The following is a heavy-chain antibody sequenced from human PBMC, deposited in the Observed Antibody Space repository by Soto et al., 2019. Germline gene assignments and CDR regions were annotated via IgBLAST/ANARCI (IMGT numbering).Heavy chain of an antibody. CDR2: IQSKAGGGAT. CDR3: TTVSSGKFDY. CDR1: GFTFSNAW. J-gene: IGHJ4*02. V-gene: IGHV3-15*07. Sequence: GSLRLSCAASGFTFSNAWMSWVRQAPGKGLEWVGRIQSKAGGGATEFAAPVKGRFAISRDDSKNTLYLQMNSLKTEDTAVYYCTTVSSGKFDYWGQGTLVTVSS. D-gene: IGHD3-22*01.